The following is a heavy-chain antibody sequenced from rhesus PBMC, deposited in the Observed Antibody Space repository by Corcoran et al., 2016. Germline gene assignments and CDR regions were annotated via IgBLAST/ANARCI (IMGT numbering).Heavy chain of an antibody. J-gene: IGHJ6*01. D-gene: IGHD1-26*01. CDR2: ILVSGGGN. CDR1: GGSISSNY. CDR3: ARLTRNWNYRIGGLDS. Sequence: QVQLQESGPGLVTPSETLSLTCAVSGGSISSNYWSWIRQPPGKGLEGIGRILVSGGGNHYNHPLKTRVTTSTDPPKNQFSLKLSPGTAADTAVYYCARLTRNWNYRIGGLDSWGQVVVVTVSS. V-gene: IGHV4-160*01.